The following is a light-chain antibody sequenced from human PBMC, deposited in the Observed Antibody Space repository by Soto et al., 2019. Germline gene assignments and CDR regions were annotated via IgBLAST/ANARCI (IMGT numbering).Light chain of an antibody. Sequence: QSVLTQPPSLSAAPGQRVTISCSGSSSNTGNNYVSWYQQLPGTAPKLLIYETDKRPSGIPDRFSGSKSGTSATLGITGLQTGDEADYYCATWDSSLVAHVFGTGTKVTVL. CDR3: ATWDSSLVAHV. CDR1: SSNTGNNY. CDR2: ETD. J-gene: IGLJ1*01. V-gene: IGLV1-51*02.